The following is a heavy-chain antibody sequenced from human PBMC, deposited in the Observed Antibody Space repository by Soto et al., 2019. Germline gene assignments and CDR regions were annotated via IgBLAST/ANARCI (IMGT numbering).Heavy chain of an antibody. J-gene: IGHJ4*02. CDR2: IKYSGST. V-gene: IGHV4-39*07. CDR3: TRGGDAYKNGH. D-gene: IGHD2-21*01. Sequence: SETLSLTCTVSGGSISSSRCHWGWIRQPPGKGLEWIANIKYSGSTFYNPSLKSRVTISVDTSKNQFSLKLSSVTAADTAVYYCTRGGDAYKNGHWGQGTLVTVSS. CDR1: GGSISSSRCH.